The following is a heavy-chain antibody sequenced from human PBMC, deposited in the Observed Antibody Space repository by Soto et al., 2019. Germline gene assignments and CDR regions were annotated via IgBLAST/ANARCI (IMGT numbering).Heavy chain of an antibody. Sequence: SETLSLTCTVSGGSISSSSYYWGWIRQPPGKGLEWIGSIYYSGSTYYNPSLKSRVTISVDTSKNQFSLKLSSVTAADTAVYYCARQDIVVVVAATWAFDIWGQGTMVTVSS. D-gene: IGHD2-15*01. CDR3: ARQDIVVVVAATWAFDI. CDR2: IYYSGST. J-gene: IGHJ3*02. V-gene: IGHV4-39*01. CDR1: GGSISSSSYY.